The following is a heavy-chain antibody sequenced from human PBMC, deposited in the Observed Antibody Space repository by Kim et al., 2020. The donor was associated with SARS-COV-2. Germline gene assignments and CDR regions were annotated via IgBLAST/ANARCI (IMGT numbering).Heavy chain of an antibody. V-gene: IGHV4-59*01. D-gene: IGHD3-9*01. CDR1: GGSISSYY. J-gene: IGHJ3*02. CDR2: IYYSGST. Sequence: SETLSLTCTVSGGSISSYYWSWIRQPPGKGLEWIGYIYYSGSTNYNPSLKSRVTISVDTSKNQFSLKLSSVTAADTAVYYCARDSLGDYGILTGYVHDAFDSGSQGTMVTVPS. CDR3: ARDSLGDYGILTGYVHDAFDS.